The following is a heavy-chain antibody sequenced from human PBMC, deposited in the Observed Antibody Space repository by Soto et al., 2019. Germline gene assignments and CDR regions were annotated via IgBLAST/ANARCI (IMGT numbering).Heavy chain of an antibody. CDR3: AKLKRGAPVSYFDH. D-gene: IGHD1-26*01. CDR2: ITSKSSTI. V-gene: IGHV3-48*01. Sequence: GGSLRLSCGASGFTFSSYSMNWVRQAPGKGLEWVSYITSKSSTIKYADSVQGRFTVSRDNARNSLYLQLNSLRAEDTAVYYCAKLKRGAPVSYFDHWGQGTLVTVSS. CDR1: GFTFSSYS. J-gene: IGHJ4*02.